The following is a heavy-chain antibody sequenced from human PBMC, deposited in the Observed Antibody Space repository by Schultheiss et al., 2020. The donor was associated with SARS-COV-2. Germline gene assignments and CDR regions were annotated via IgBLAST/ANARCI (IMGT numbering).Heavy chain of an antibody. J-gene: IGHJ4*02. CDR2: IYWDDDK. CDR1: GFSLSTSGMR. Sequence: SGPTLVKPTQTLTLTCTFSGFSLSTSGMRVSWIRQPPGKALEWLALIYWDDDKRYSPSLKSRLTITKDTSKNQVVLTMTNMDPVDTATYYCAHGIAAAGYFDYWGQGTLVTVSS. V-gene: IGHV2-5*08. D-gene: IGHD6-13*01. CDR3: AHGIAAAGYFDY.